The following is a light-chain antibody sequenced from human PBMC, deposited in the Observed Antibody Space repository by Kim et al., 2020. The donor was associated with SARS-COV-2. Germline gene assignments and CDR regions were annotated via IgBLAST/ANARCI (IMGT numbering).Light chain of an antibody. V-gene: IGKV1-5*01. J-gene: IGKJ1*01. CDR1: QSISSW. Sequence: SAAVGERVTITCRAVQSISSWLAWYQQKPVKSPKLLIYDASNLASGVPSRFSGSGSGTEFTLTISSLQPDDFATYYCQQYNNNWTFGQGTKVDIK. CDR2: DAS. CDR3: QQYNNNWT.